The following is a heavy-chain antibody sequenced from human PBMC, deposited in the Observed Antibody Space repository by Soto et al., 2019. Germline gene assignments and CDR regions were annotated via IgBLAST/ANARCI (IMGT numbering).Heavy chain of an antibody. CDR3: AKEEHRGSSFDY. D-gene: IGHD1-26*01. CDR1: AFTFSTYG. V-gene: IGHV3-30*18. Sequence: QVQLVESGGGVVQPGRSLRLSCAASAFTFSTYGMHWVRQAPGKGLEWVARISYDGSEKVYADSVKGRFTISRDNSKDTLYLQMNSLRAEDTAVFYSAKEEHRGSSFDYWGQGTLVTVSS. CDR2: ISYDGSEK. J-gene: IGHJ4*02.